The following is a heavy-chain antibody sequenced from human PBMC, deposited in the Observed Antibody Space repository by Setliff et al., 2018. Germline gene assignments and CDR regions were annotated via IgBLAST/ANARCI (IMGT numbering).Heavy chain of an antibody. CDR2: ISGGST. CDR1: GFTVSSNE. V-gene: IGHV3-66*01. Sequence: SLRLSCAASGFTVSSNEMSWVRQAPGKGLEWVSSISGGSTYYADSRKGRFTISRDNSKNTLYLQMNSLRAEDTAVYYCAKDLTVDAYCGGDCYPDLIDYWGQGTLVTVSS. CDR3: AKDLTVDAYCGGDCYPDLIDY. J-gene: IGHJ4*02. D-gene: IGHD2-21*02.